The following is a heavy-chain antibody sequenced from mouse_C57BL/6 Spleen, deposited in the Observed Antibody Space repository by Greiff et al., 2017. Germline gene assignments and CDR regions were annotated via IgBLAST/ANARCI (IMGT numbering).Heavy chain of an antibody. J-gene: IGHJ2*01. V-gene: IGHV1-52*01. CDR3: ARGGYGPYYCDY. CDR2: IDPSDSET. D-gene: IGHD2-10*02. CDR1: GYTFTSYW. Sequence: VQLQQPGAELVRPGSSVKLSCKASGYTFTSYWMHWVKQRPIQGLEWIGNIDPSDSETHYNQKFKDKATLTVDKSSSTAYMQLSSLTSEDSAVYYCARGGYGPYYCDYWGQGTTLTVSS.